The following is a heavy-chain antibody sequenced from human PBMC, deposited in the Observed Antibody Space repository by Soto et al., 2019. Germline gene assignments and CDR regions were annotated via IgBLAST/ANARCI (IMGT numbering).Heavy chain of an antibody. D-gene: IGHD5-12*01. J-gene: IGHJ3*02. V-gene: IGHV4-39*01. CDR2: VAYSGGT. CDR1: DGSISSSNYY. Sequence: SETLSLTCTVSDGSISSSNYYWGGIRQPPGEGLEWVGGVAYSGGTYYNPSPKSRATISVDTSNKQFSRKVNSVSAADTAVYWCARQGINRGYGPGGFDMWGQGTTVTVSS. CDR3: ARQGINRGYGPGGFDM.